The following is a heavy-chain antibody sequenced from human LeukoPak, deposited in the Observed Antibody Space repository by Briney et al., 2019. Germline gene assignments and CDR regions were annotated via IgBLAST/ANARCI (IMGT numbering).Heavy chain of an antibody. V-gene: IGHV3-53*01. CDR1: EFVVSTSF. CDR3: ARDASSGSLSYFDN. CDR2: IYSGGRS. D-gene: IGHD6-19*01. Sequence: GGSLRLSCAASEFVVSTSFMGWVRQAPGKGLEWVSVIYSGGRSYHADSVKGRFSISTDKSKNTMFLQTNSLRAEDTAVYFCARDASSGSLSYFDNWGEGTLVTVSS. J-gene: IGHJ4*02.